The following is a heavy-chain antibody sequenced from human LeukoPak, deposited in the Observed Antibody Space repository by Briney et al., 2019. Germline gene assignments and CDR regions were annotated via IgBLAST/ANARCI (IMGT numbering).Heavy chain of an antibody. J-gene: IGHJ3*02. CDR2: ISGSGGST. D-gene: IGHD5/OR15-5a*01. CDR1: GFTFSSYA. V-gene: IGHV3-23*01. CDR3: ARVGVWGDAFDI. Sequence: PGGSLRLSCVASGFTFSSYAMSWVRQAPGKGLEWVSTISGSGGSTYYADSVKGRFTISRDNAKNSLYLQMNSLRAEDTAVYYCARVGVWGDAFDIWGQGKWSPSLQ.